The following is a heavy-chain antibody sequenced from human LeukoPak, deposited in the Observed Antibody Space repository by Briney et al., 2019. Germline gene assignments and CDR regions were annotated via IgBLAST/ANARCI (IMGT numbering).Heavy chain of an antibody. D-gene: IGHD2-21*01. J-gene: IGHJ5*02. CDR1: GFPFSSYA. Sequence: QTGGSLRLSCAASGFPFSSYAMSWVRQTPEKGLEWVSTISGSDESTYYVDSVKGRFTISRDNSRNTLYLQMNSLRAEDTAVYYCAKGHIFWWPGPFDPWGQGTLVTVSS. CDR3: AKGHIFWWPGPFDP. CDR2: ISGSDEST. V-gene: IGHV3-23*01.